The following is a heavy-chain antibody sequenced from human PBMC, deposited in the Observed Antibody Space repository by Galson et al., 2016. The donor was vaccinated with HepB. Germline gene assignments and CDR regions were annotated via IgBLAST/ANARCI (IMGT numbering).Heavy chain of an antibody. J-gene: IGHJ5*01. CDR3: ARVVVAATNWFDS. CDR2: IYQTGTA. V-gene: IGHV4-4*02. D-gene: IGHD2-15*01. CDR1: GGSISNDYW. Sequence: SETLSLTCTVSGGSISNDYWWSWVRQSPGKGLEWIGEIYQTGTANYNPSLKSRVTISVDTSNNQFSLKLTSMTAADTAVYYCARVVVAATNWFDSWGPGTLVTVSS.